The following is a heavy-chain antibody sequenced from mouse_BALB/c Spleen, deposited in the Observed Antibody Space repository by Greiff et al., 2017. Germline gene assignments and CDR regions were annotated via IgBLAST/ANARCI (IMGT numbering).Heavy chain of an antibody. D-gene: IGHD1-1*01. CDR2: IWAGGST. V-gene: IGHV2-9*02. Sequence: QVQLKESGPGLVAPSQSLSITCTVSGFSLTSYGVHWVRQPPGKGLEWLGVIWAGGSTNYNSALMSRLSISKDNSKSQVFLKMNSLQTDDTAMYYCARAYGSSVYYFDYGGQGTTLTVSS. CDR3: ARAYGSSVYYFDY. CDR1: GFSLTSYG. J-gene: IGHJ2*01.